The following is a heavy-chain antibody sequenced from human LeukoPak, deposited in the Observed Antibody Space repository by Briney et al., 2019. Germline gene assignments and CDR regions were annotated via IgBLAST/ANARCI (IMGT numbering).Heavy chain of an antibody. J-gene: IGHJ2*01. CDR3: ARGLYGDYVFGWYFDL. CDR2: IYYSGST. D-gene: IGHD4-17*01. Sequence: TLSPPCAFSGGSLSSGGFYWSWIRPHPRGGPEGVGLIYYSGSTYYNPSLKSRVTISVDTSKNQFSLKLSSVTAADTAVYYCARGLYGDYVFGWYFDLWGRGTLVTVSS. CDR1: GGSLSSGGFY. V-gene: IGHV4-31*11.